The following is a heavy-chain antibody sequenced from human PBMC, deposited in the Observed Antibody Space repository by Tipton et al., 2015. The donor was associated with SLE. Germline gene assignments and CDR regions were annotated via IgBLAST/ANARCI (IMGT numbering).Heavy chain of an antibody. V-gene: IGHV3-66*01. J-gene: IGHJ4*02. D-gene: IGHD5-24*01. Sequence: SLRLSCAVSGFSVSDNYMSWVRQAPGKGLEWVSVIYSDGSTYYADSVKGRFTMSRDNSHNTLYLQMNSLRPEDTAVYYCARGDGDYWGQGTLVTVSS. CDR1: GFSVSDNY. CDR2: IYSDGST. CDR3: ARGDGDY.